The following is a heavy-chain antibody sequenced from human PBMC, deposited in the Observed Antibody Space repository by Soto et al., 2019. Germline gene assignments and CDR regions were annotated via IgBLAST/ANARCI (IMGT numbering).Heavy chain of an antibody. D-gene: IGHD6-6*01. CDR3: ARASIEYSSSSNWFDP. J-gene: IGHJ5*02. CDR2: IIPIFGTA. Sequence: QVQLVQSGAEVKKPGSSVKVSCKASGGTFSRYAISWVRQAPGQGLEWMGGIIPIFGTANYAQKFQGRVTITADESTSTAYMELSSLRSEDTAVYYCARASIEYSSSSNWFDPWGQGTLVTVSS. V-gene: IGHV1-69*01. CDR1: GGTFSRYA.